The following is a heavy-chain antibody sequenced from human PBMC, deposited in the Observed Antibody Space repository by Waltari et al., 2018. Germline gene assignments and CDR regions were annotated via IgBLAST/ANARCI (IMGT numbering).Heavy chain of an antibody. Sequence: QVQLQESGPGLVKPSETLSLTCTVSGGSISSYYWSWIRPPPGQGLEWIGYIYYSGSTNYNPSLKSRVTISVDTSKNQFSLKLSSVTAADTAVYYCASYYYDSSGYYYLGYFDYWGQGTLVTVSS. J-gene: IGHJ4*02. CDR1: GGSISSYY. D-gene: IGHD3-22*01. CDR3: ASYYYDSSGYYYLGYFDY. CDR2: IYYSGST. V-gene: IGHV4-59*01.